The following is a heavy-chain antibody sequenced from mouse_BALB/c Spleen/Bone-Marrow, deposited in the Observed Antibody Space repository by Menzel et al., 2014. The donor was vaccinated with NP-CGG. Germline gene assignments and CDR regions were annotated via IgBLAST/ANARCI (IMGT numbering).Heavy chain of an antibody. CDR3: ARGDYYGGSFFAY. Sequence: VQLQQSGADLVKPGASVKLSCTASGFNIKDTYMHWVKQRPEQGLEWIGRIDPANGNTKYDPKFQGKATITADTSSNTAYLQLSSLTSEDTAVYYCARGDYYGGSFFAYWGQGLWSLSLQ. V-gene: IGHV14-3*02. J-gene: IGHJ3*01. D-gene: IGHD1-1*01. CDR2: IDPANGNT. CDR1: GFNIKDTY.